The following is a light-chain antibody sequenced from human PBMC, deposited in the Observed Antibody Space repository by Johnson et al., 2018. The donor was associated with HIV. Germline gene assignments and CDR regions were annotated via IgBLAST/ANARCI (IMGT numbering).Light chain of an antibody. Sequence: QSVLTQPPSVSAAPGHKVTISCSGSSSNIGNNYVSWYQQLPGTAPKLLIYENNKRPSGIPDRFSGSKSGTSATLGITGLQTGDEADYYCGTWDSSLSAGFFGTGTKVTVL. CDR3: GTWDSSLSAGF. J-gene: IGLJ1*01. V-gene: IGLV1-51*02. CDR1: SSNIGNNY. CDR2: ENN.